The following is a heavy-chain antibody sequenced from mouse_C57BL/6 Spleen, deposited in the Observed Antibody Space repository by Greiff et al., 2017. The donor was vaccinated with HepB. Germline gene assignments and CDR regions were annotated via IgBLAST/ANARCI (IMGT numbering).Heavy chain of an antibody. CDR2: IDPEDGDT. CDR3: TSTRGYAMDY. J-gene: IGHJ4*01. Sequence: EVQLQQSGAELVRPGASVKLSCTASGFNIKDYYMHWVKQRPEQGLEWIGRIDPEDGDTEYAPKFQGKATMTADTSSSTAYLQLSSLTSEDTAVYYCTSTRGYAMDYWGQGTSVTVSS. D-gene: IGHD2-14*01. CDR1: GFNIKDYY. V-gene: IGHV14-1*01.